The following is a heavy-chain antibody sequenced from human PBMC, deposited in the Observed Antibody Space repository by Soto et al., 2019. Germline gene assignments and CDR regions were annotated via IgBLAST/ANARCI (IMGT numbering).Heavy chain of an antibody. CDR1: GFTFDDYA. Sequence: EVQLVESGGGLVQPGRSLRLSCAASGFTFDDYAMHWVRQAPGKGLEWVSGISWNSGSIGYADSVKGRFTISRDNAKNSLYLQMNSLRAEDTALYYCAKDIGSGSYYPEQYYGMDVWGQGTTVTVSS. V-gene: IGHV3-9*01. D-gene: IGHD3-10*01. CDR3: AKDIGSGSYYPEQYYGMDV. CDR2: ISWNSGSI. J-gene: IGHJ6*02.